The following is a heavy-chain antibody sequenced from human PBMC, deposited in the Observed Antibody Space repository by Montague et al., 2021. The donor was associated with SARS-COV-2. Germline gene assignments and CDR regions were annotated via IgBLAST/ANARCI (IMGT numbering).Heavy chain of an antibody. J-gene: IGHJ4*02. V-gene: IGHV4-34*01. D-gene: IGHD1/OR15-1a*01. CDR3: ARLNWDNDSVFDS. Sequence: SETLSLTCAVYGGSFSGYYWSWIRQPPGKGLEWIGEINHSGSTNYNPSLKSRVTISVDTSKNQFSLRLTSVTAADTAVYYCARLNWDNDSVFDSWGQGAVVAVSS. CDR2: INHSGST. CDR1: GGSFSGYY.